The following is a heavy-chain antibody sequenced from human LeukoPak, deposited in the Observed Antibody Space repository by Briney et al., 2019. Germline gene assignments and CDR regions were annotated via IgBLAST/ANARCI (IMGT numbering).Heavy chain of an antibody. V-gene: IGHV4-39*07. Sequence: SETLSLTCTVSGGSISSYYWGWIRQPPGKGLEWIGSMYYSGSTYYNPSLKSRVTISVDTSKNQFSLKLSSVTAADTAVYYCARRRITMVRGVIIRGVLWFDPWGQGTLVTVSS. CDR1: GGSISSYY. J-gene: IGHJ5*02. CDR3: ARRRITMVRGVIIRGVLWFDP. D-gene: IGHD3-10*01. CDR2: MYYSGST.